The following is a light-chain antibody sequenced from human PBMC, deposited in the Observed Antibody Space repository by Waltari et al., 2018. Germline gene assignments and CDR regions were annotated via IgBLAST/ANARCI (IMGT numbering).Light chain of an antibody. CDR1: QDMKQS. CDR3: QQYHSVRLT. CDR2: DAS. V-gene: IGKV1-33*01. J-gene: IGKJ4*01. Sequence: DIHMTQSPSSLSAPVGDRVTITRQASQDMKQSLKWFEQKPGTAPEVLIFDASNWQTGAPSRFSGSGSGTDFTFSISSRQPEDMGTYYCQQYHSVRLTFGGGTTVEIK.